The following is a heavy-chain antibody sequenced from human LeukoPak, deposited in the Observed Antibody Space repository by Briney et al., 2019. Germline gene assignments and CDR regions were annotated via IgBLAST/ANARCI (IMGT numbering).Heavy chain of an antibody. CDR1: GGSISSYY. J-gene: IGHJ4*02. Sequence: SETLSLTCTVSGGSISSYYWTWIRQPAGKGLEWIGRIYTTGSTNYNPSLNSRVTMSVDTSKNQFSLKLSSVTAADTAVYYCARQMAVAGKAGFDYWGQGTLVT. CDR3: ARQMAVAGKAGFDY. D-gene: IGHD6-19*01. CDR2: IYTTGST. V-gene: IGHV4-4*07.